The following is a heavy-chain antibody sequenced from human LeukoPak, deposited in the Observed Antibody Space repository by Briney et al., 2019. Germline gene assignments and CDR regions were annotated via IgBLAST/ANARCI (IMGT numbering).Heavy chain of an antibody. J-gene: IGHJ6*03. CDR3: ASMVRGVKRWGGQVEYYYYYYMDV. CDR2: IYYSGST. Sequence: PSETLSLTCAVSGGSISSSNWWSWVRQPPGKGLEWTGEIYYSGSTYYNPSLKSRVTISVDTSKNQFSLKLSSVTAADTAVFYCASMVRGVKRWGGQVEYYYYYYMDVWGKGTTVTVSS. CDR1: GGSISSSNW. D-gene: IGHD3-10*01. V-gene: IGHV4-4*02.